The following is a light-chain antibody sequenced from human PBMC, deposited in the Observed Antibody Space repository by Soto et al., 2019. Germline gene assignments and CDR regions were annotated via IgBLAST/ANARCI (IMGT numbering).Light chain of an antibody. Sequence: EIVMTQSPVTLSVSPGERATLSCRASQSFSSNLAWYQQKPGQAPRLLIYGASTRATGIPARFSGSGSGTEFTLTISSLQSEDFAVYYCQQYNNWPWTFGQGTKVEIK. CDR2: GAS. V-gene: IGKV3-15*01. J-gene: IGKJ1*01. CDR1: QSFSSN. CDR3: QQYNNWPWT.